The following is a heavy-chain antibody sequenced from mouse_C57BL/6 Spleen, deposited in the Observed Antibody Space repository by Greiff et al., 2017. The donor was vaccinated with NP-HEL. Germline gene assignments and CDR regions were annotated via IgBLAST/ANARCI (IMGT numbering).Heavy chain of an antibody. V-gene: IGHV1-50*01. J-gene: IGHJ3*01. CDR3: ARGGNYPAWFAY. D-gene: IGHD2-1*01. CDR2: IDPSDSYT. Sequence: VQLQQPGAELVKPGASVKLSCKASGYTFTSYWMQWVKQRPGQGLEWIGEIDPSDSYTNYNQKFKGKATLTVDTSSSTAYMQLSSLTSEDSAVYYCARGGNYPAWFAYWGQGTLVTVSA. CDR1: GYTFTSYW.